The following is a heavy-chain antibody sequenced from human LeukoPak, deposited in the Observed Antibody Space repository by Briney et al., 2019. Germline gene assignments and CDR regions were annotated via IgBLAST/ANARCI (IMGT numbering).Heavy chain of an antibody. CDR3: ARDRIGTVTHYYFDY. Sequence: GGSLRLSCTASGFTFSDYYMSWIRQAPGKGLEWVSYISSSGSTIYYADSVKGRFTISRDNAKNSLYLQMNSLRAEDTAVYYCARDRIGTVTHYYFDYWGQGTLVTVSS. CDR1: GFTFSDYY. D-gene: IGHD4-17*01. CDR2: ISSSGSTI. J-gene: IGHJ4*02. V-gene: IGHV3-11*01.